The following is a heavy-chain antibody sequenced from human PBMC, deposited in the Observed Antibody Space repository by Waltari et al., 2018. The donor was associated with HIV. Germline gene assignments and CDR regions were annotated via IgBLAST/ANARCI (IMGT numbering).Heavy chain of an antibody. J-gene: IGHJ6*02. CDR3: ARGDIPYYYGMDV. CDR1: GFNFGAYS. V-gene: IGHV3-48*01. D-gene: IGHD2-21*01. Sequence: EAQLVGSGGGLVHPGGSLRLSCVASGFNFGAYSMNWVRQAPGKRLEWISYISSGERTIHYADSVRGRFTLSRDSARNSLYLQMNSLRPEDTAVYYCARGDIPYYYGMDVWGQGTTVTVS. CDR2: ISSGERTI.